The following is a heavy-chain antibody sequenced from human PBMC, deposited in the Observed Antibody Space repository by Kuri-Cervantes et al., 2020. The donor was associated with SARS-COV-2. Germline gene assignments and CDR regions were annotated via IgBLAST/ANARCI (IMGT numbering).Heavy chain of an antibody. V-gene: IGHV4-30-4*01. CDR3: ARVRIFGVPGFAFDI. CDR2: IYYSGST. D-gene: IGHD3-3*01. CDR1: GGSISSADYY. Sequence: SCTVSGGSISSADYYWSWIRQPPGKGLEWIGYIYYSGSTYYNPSLKSRITISVDTSKNQLSLKLSSVTAADTAVYYCARVRIFGVPGFAFDIWGQGTMVTVSS. J-gene: IGHJ3*02.